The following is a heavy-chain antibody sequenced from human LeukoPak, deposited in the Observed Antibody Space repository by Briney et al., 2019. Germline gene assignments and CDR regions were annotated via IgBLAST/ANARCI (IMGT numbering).Heavy chain of an antibody. CDR2: IKQDGSEK. J-gene: IGHJ4*02. Sequence: GGSLRLSCAASGFTFSNLWMSWVRQAPGKGLKWVANIKQDGSEKYYVDSMKGRFTISRDNAQNSPYLQMNSLRAEDTAIYYCATSTAAAGTDWGQGTLVTVSS. CDR3: ATSTAAAGTD. V-gene: IGHV3-7*03. CDR1: GFTFSNLW. D-gene: IGHD6-13*01.